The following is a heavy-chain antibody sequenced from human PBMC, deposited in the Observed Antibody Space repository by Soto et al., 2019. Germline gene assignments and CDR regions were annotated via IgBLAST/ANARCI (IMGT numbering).Heavy chain of an antibody. D-gene: IGHD2-15*01. CDR1: GYSFTSYW. J-gene: IGHJ6*02. CDR2: IDPSDSYT. V-gene: IGHV5-10-1*01. CDR3: AIPGSWQGGRSYYGMDV. Sequence: GESLKISCKGSGYSFTSYWISWVRQMPGKGLEWMGRIDPSDSYTNYSPSFQGHVTISADKYISTAYLQWSSLKASDTAMYYCAIPGSWQGGRSYYGMDVWGQGNTVTVSS.